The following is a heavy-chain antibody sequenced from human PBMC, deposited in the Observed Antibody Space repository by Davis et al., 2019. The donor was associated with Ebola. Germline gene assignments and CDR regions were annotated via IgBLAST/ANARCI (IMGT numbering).Heavy chain of an antibody. J-gene: IGHJ4*02. CDR3: ARYDMIVVGGFDY. Sequence: SETLSLTCAVYGGSFSGYYWSWIRQPPGKGLEWIGEINHSGSTNYNPSLKSRVTISVDTSKNQFSLKLSSVTAADTAVYYCARYDMIVVGGFDYWGQGTLVTVSS. D-gene: IGHD3-22*01. CDR1: GGSFSGYY. V-gene: IGHV4-34*01. CDR2: INHSGST.